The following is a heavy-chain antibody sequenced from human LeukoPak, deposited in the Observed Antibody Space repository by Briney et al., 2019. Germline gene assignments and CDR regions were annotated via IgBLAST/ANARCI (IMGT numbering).Heavy chain of an antibody. D-gene: IGHD1-7*01. V-gene: IGHV3-7*01. Sequence: GGSLRLSCAASGFTFSSYWMSWVRQAPGKGLEWVANIKQDGSEEYYVDSVKGRFTISRDDAKISLYLQMNSLRAEDTAVYYCVRRGASGTYYFDYWGQGTLVTVSS. CDR3: VRRGASGTYYFDY. CDR2: IKQDGSEE. CDR1: GFTFSSYW. J-gene: IGHJ4*02.